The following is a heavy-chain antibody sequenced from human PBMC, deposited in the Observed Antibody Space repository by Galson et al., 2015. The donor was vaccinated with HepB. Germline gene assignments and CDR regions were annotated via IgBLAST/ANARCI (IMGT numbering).Heavy chain of an antibody. Sequence: SLRLSCAASGFTFSGYYMRWIRQAPGKGLEWVSYISSSSSNTYYADSVKGRFTISRDNSKNSLYLQMNSLRAEDTAVYYCARERATDYGDSAGKYYFDYWGQGTLFTVSS. CDR2: ISSSSSNT. CDR1: GFTFSGYY. CDR3: ARERATDYGDSAGKYYFDY. D-gene: IGHD4-17*01. J-gene: IGHJ4*02. V-gene: IGHV3-11*06.